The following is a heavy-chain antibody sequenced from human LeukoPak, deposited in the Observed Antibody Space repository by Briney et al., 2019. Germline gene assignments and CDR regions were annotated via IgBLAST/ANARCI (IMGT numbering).Heavy chain of an antibody. Sequence: GGSLRLSCAASGFTFSDYYMSWIRQAPGKGLEWVSYISSSGSTIYYADSVKGRFTISRDNAKNSLYLQMNSLRVEDTVVYYCARDIVGAPDAFDIWGQGTMVTVSS. CDR3: ARDIVGAPDAFDI. CDR2: ISSSGSTI. J-gene: IGHJ3*02. CDR1: GFTFSDYY. D-gene: IGHD1-26*01. V-gene: IGHV3-11*01.